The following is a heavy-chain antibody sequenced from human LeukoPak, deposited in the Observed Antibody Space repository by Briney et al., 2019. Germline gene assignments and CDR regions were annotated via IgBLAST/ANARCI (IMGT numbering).Heavy chain of an antibody. V-gene: IGHV4-59*08. J-gene: IGHJ6*02. D-gene: IGHD6-19*01. Sequence: KSSETLSLTCTVSGDSIDSYYWSWIRQPPGKGLEWIGDIYYSGSTNYNPSLKSRVTISLDTSKNLYSLKLSSVTAADTAVYYCARLRRIALAVSYYYGMDVWGQGTTVTVSS. CDR2: IYYSGST. CDR1: GDSIDSYY. CDR3: ARLRRIALAVSYYYGMDV.